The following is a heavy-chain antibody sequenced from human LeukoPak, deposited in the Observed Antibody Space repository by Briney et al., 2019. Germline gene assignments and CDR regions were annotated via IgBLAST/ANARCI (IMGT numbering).Heavy chain of an antibody. Sequence: PGGSLRLSCAASGFTFSSYAMSWVRLAPGKGLEWVSAISGSGGSTYYADSVKGRFTISRDNSKNTLYLQMNSLRAEDTAVYYCAKKDCSGGSCYSRFQHWGQGTLVTVSS. CDR1: GFTFSSYA. D-gene: IGHD2-15*01. CDR3: AKKDCSGGSCYSRFQH. CDR2: ISGSGGST. V-gene: IGHV3-23*01. J-gene: IGHJ1*01.